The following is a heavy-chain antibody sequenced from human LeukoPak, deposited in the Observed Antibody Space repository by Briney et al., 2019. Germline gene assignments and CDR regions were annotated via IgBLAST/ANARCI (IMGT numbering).Heavy chain of an antibody. CDR1: GFTFSSYA. D-gene: IGHD1-26*01. Sequence: GGSLRLSCAASGFTFSSYAMSWVRQAPGKGLEWVSGISGSGGSTYYADSVKGRFTISRDNSKNTLYLQVNSLRAEDTAVYYCAKGGKWDVTPFDYWGQGTLVTVSS. V-gene: IGHV3-23*01. CDR2: ISGSGGST. J-gene: IGHJ4*02. CDR3: AKGGKWDVTPFDY.